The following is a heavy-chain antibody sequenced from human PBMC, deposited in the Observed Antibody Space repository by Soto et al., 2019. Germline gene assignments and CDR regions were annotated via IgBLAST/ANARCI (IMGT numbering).Heavy chain of an antibody. CDR3: ARGDGDYYDGNGYLGRH. V-gene: IGHV3-74*01. D-gene: IGHD3-22*01. CDR2: INSDGSRT. Sequence: EVQLVESGGGIVQPGGSLRLSCAASGFTFSSYWMHWVRQDPGKGLVWVSRINSDGSRTSYADSAKGRFTISRDNAKNTVYLQMNSLRAEDTAVYYCARGDGDYYDGNGYLGRHWGQGTLVTVSS. J-gene: IGHJ4*02. CDR1: GFTFSSYW.